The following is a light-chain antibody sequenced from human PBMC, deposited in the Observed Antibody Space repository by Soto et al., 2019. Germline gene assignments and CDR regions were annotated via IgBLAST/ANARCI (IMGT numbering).Light chain of an antibody. V-gene: IGKV3-20*01. CDR2: AAS. CDR3: QQYVRAPHT. CDR1: QSVSSSQ. J-gene: IGKJ4*01. Sequence: EVVLAQSPGTLSLSPGERATLSCRASQSVSSSQLAWFQQKPGQAPRLLIYAASWRAAGIPDRFSGSLSVTDFTLTISRLEPADFAVYYCQQYVRAPHTFGGGTKVEIK.